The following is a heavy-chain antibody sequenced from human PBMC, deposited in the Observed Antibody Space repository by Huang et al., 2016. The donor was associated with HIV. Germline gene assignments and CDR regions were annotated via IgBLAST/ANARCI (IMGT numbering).Heavy chain of an antibody. CDR1: GITFSTYA. J-gene: IGHJ5*02. D-gene: IGHD3-3*01. CDR3: ALNRGLFFSNWLDP. CDR2: ISRDGGRT. V-gene: IGHV3-23*01. Sequence: QLSESGGGVVQPGGSLRLSCAASGITFSTYAMTWVRQAPGKGLEWVSTISRDGGRTFYAGSVKGRFTVSRDNSKNTFYLQILTRRAEDTALYYCALNRGLFFSNWLDPWGQGTLVTVSS.